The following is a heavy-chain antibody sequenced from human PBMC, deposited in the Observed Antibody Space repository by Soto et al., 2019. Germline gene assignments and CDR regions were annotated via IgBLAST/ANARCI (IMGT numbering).Heavy chain of an antibody. CDR2: IKSKTDGGTT. Sequence: EVQLVESGGGLVKPGGSLRLSCAASGFTFSNAWMNWVRHAPGKGLEWVGRIKSKTDGGTTDYAAPVRGRFTMSRDDSKNTLNLQINSLKTEDTAVYYWTADASSSKHCGRVYYFDYWGQGTLVTVSS. D-gene: IGHD6-13*01. J-gene: IGHJ4*02. V-gene: IGHV3-15*07. CDR3: TADASSSKHCGRVYYFDY. CDR1: GFTFSNAW.